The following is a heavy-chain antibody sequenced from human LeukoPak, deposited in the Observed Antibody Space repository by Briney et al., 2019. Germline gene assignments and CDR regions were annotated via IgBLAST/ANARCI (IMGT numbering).Heavy chain of an antibody. Sequence: PSETLSLTCTVSGGSISSYYWGWIRQPPGKGLEWIEYIYYSGSTNYNPSLKSRVTISVDTSKNQFSLKLSSVTAADTAVYYCARSSGWSPYYYYMDVWGKGTTVTVSS. J-gene: IGHJ6*03. D-gene: IGHD6-19*01. CDR1: GGSISSYY. CDR3: ARSSGWSPYYYYMDV. CDR2: IYYSGST. V-gene: IGHV4-59*08.